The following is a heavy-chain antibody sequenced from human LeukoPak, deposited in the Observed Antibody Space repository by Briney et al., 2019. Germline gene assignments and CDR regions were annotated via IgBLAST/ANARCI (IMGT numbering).Heavy chain of an antibody. CDR1: GGSISSGDYY. V-gene: IGHV4-30-4*01. D-gene: IGHD3-22*01. CDR3: ARGPDYYDSSGYYSFN. J-gene: IGHJ4*02. CDR2: IYYSGST. Sequence: SQTLSLTCTVSGGSISSGDYYWIWIRQPPGKGPEWIGYIYYSGSTYYNPSLKSRVTISGDTSKNQFSLKLSSVTAADTAVYYCARGPDYYDSSGYYSFNWGQGTLVTVSS.